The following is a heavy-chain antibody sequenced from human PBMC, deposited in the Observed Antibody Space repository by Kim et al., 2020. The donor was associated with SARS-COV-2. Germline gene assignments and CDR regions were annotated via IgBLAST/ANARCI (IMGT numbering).Heavy chain of an antibody. CDR3: AKHLIRTYDY. CDR1: GFTFSNYD. V-gene: IGHV3-23*01. D-gene: IGHD3-22*01. J-gene: IGHJ4*02. CDR2: IVDTGTVK. Sequence: GGSLRPSCAASGFTFSNYDISWVRQAPGKGLEWVSAIVDTGTVKYYADSVKGRFTISRDNAQNTVYLQMDSLRVEDTAVYYCAKHLIRTYDYWGRGALVTVSS.